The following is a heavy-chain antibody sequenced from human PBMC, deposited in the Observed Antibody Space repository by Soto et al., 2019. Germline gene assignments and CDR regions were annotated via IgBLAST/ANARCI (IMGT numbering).Heavy chain of an antibody. CDR1: GGSISSYY. V-gene: IGHV4-59*08. CDR2: IYYSGST. CDR3: ARHCPYSSGWWLDY. D-gene: IGHD6-19*01. Sequence: SETLSLTCTVSGGSISSYYWSWIRQPPGKGLEWIGYIYYSGSTNYNPSLKSRVTISVDTSKNQFSLKLSSVTAADTAVYYCARHCPYSSGWWLDYWGQGTLVTVSS. J-gene: IGHJ4*02.